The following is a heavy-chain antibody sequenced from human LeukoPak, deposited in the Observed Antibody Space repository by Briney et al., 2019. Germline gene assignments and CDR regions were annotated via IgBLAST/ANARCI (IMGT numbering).Heavy chain of an antibody. D-gene: IGHD6-6*01. V-gene: IGHV3-23*01. Sequence: GGSLRLSCAASGFTFSTYAMSWVRQAPGKGLERVSAISGSGGSTYYADSEKGRFTISRDNSKNTLYLQMNSLRAEDTAVYYCAKVDGYSSSGSFDYWGQGTLVTVSS. CDR1: GFTFSTYA. CDR3: AKVDGYSSSGSFDY. J-gene: IGHJ4*02. CDR2: ISGSGGST.